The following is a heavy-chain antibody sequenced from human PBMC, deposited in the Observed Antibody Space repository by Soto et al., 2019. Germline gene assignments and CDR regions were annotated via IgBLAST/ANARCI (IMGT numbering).Heavy chain of an antibody. CDR3: ARDLGSPTHYFDY. J-gene: IGHJ4*02. CDR1: GFTFSSYG. D-gene: IGHD3-16*01. V-gene: IGHV3-33*01. CDR2: IWYDGSNK. Sequence: QVQLVESGGGVVQPGRSLRLSCAASGFTFSSYGMHWVRQAPGKGLEWVAVIWYDGSNKYYADSVKGRFTISRDNSKNTLYLQMNSLRAEDTAVYYCARDLGSPTHYFDYWGQGTLVTVSS.